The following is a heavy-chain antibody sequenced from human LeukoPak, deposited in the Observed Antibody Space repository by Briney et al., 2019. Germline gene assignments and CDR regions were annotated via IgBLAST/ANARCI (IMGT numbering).Heavy chain of an antibody. CDR2: IYTSGST. CDR3: ARPSIAVAGRDWYFDL. CDR1: GGSISSYY. J-gene: IGHJ2*01. D-gene: IGHD6-19*01. Sequence: SETLSLTCTVSGGSISSYYWSWIRQPAGKGLEWIGRIYTSGSTNYNPSLKSRVTMSVDTSKNQFSLKLSSVTAADTAVYYCARPSIAVAGRDWYFDLWGRGTLVTVSS. V-gene: IGHV4-4*07.